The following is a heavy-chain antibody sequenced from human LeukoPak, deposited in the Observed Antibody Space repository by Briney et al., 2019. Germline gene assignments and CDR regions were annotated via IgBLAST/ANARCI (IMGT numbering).Heavy chain of an antibody. CDR3: ARVEAVVPSAVAFDI. D-gene: IGHD2-15*01. J-gene: IGHJ3*02. V-gene: IGHV1-69*13. Sequence: APVKASCKPSGGTFSSYAISWARQAPGHGLEWMGGSIPIFATAIYAQKFQGRATITADESTRTAYMELSSLRSEDTAVYYCARVEAVVPSAVAFDIWGQGTMVTVSS. CDR1: GGTFSSYA. CDR2: SIPIFATA.